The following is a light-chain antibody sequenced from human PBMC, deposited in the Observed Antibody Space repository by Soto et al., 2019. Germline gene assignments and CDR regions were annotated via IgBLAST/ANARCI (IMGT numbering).Light chain of an antibody. CDR1: QGISSY. J-gene: IGKJ1*01. CDR2: AAS. V-gene: IGKV1-9*01. Sequence: DIPLTQSPSFLSASVGDRVTITCRASQGISSYLAWYQQKPGKAPKLLIYAASTLQSGVPSRFSGSGSGTEFTLTISSLQPDDFATYYCQHYNSYSEAFGQGTKVDFK. CDR3: QHYNSYSEA.